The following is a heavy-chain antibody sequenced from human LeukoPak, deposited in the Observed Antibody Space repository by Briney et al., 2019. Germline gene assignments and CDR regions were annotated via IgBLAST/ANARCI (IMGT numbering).Heavy chain of an antibody. CDR3: VRENLLYCSGGTCYWLDP. D-gene: IGHD2-15*01. J-gene: IGHJ5*02. CDR2: INPNSGDT. CDR1: GYTFTGYY. Sequence: GASVKVSCKASGYTFTGYYVHWVRQAPGQGLEWMGWINPNSGDTNFAQKFQGRVTMTRDTSIRTAYMELSSLRSDDTAVYFCVRENLLYCSGGTCYWLDPWGQGSRVIVSS. V-gene: IGHV1-2*02.